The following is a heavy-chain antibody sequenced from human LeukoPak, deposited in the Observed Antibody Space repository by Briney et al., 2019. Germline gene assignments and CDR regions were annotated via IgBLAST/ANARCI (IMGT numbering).Heavy chain of an antibody. CDR2: IRSNGGST. D-gene: IGHD3-9*01. Sequence: GGSLRLSCAASGFTFSSYAMHWVRQAPGKGLEYVSAIRSNGGSTYYANSVKGRFTISRDNSKNTLYLQMGSLRAEDMAVYYCARGTYYDILTGLDYWGQGTLVTVSS. CDR3: ARGTYYDILTGLDY. CDR1: GFTFSSYA. V-gene: IGHV3-64*01. J-gene: IGHJ4*02.